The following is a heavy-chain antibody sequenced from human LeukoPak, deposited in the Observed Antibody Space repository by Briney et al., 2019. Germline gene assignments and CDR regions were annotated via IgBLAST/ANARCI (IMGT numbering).Heavy chain of an antibody. CDR1: GGSISSSSYY. Sequence: SETLSLNCTVSGGSISSSSYYWGWIRQPPGKGLEWIGSIYYSGSTYYNPSLKSRVTISVDTSKNQFSLKLSSVTAADTAVYYCARDQRWLRSHNWFDPWGQGTLVTVSS. D-gene: IGHD5-12*01. V-gene: IGHV4-39*07. CDR3: ARDQRWLRSHNWFDP. J-gene: IGHJ5*02. CDR2: IYYSGST.